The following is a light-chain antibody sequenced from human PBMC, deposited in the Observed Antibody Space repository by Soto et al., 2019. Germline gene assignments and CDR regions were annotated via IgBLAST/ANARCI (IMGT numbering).Light chain of an antibody. CDR1: SSDVGGYNY. J-gene: IGLJ1*01. CDR3: CSYAGRLNV. Sequence: QSVLTQPRSVSGSPGQSVTISCTGTSSDVGGYNYVSWYQQHPGKAPKLMIYDVSKRPSGVPDRFSGSNSGNTASLTISGLQAEDEADYYCCSYAGRLNVFGTGTKLTAL. V-gene: IGLV2-11*01. CDR2: DVS.